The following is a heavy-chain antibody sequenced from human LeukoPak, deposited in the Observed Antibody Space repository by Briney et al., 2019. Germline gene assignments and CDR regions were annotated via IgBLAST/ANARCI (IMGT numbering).Heavy chain of an antibody. D-gene: IGHD6-6*01. CDR3: ARGRYSSSPMGRMFRWFDP. CDR1: GGSFSGYY. J-gene: IGHJ5*02. Sequence: SETLSLTCAVYGGSFSGYYWSWIRQPPGKGLEWIGEINHSGSTNYNPSLKSRVTISVDTYKNQFSLRLSSVTAADTAVYYCARGRYSSSPMGRMFRWFDPWGQGTLVTVSS. CDR2: INHSGST. V-gene: IGHV4-34*01.